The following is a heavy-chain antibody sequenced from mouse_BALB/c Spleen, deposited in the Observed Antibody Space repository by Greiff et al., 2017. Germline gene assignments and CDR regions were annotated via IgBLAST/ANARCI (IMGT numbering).Heavy chain of an antibody. Sequence: EVKLMESGGGLVQPGGSRKLSCAASGFTFSSFGMHWVRQAPEKGLEWVAYISSGSSTIYYADTVKGRFTISRDNPKNTLFLQMTSLRSEDTAMYYCARSRDYEAMDYWGQGTSVTVSS. CDR3: ARSRDYEAMDY. CDR2: ISSGSSTI. V-gene: IGHV5-17*02. CDR1: GFTFSSFG. J-gene: IGHJ4*01.